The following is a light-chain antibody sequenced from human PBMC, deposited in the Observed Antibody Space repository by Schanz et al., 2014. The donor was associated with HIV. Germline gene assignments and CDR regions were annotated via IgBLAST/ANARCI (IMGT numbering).Light chain of an antibody. CDR3: QQYNNWPWT. V-gene: IGKV3-15*01. J-gene: IGKJ1*01. Sequence: EIVMTQSPATLSVSPGERATLSCRASQSVSSNLAWYQQKPGQAPRLLIYGASTRATGIPARFSGSGSGTEFTLTINSLQSEDFAVYHCQQYNNWPWTFGEGTKVEIK. CDR2: GAS. CDR1: QSVSSN.